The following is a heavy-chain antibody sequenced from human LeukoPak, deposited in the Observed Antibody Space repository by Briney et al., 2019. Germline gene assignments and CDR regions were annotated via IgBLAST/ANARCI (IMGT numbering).Heavy chain of an antibody. V-gene: IGHV1-18*01. J-gene: IGHJ5*02. CDR1: GYTFTSYG. CDR2: ISANNGNT. D-gene: IGHD3-3*01. Sequence: GASVKVSCKASGYTFTSYGISWVRQAPGQGLGWMGWISANNGNTKYAQKFQGRVTMTTDTSTSTAYMELRSLRSDDTAVYYCARGLEWLTRRHTWFDPWGQGTLVTVSS. CDR3: ARGLEWLTRRHTWFDP.